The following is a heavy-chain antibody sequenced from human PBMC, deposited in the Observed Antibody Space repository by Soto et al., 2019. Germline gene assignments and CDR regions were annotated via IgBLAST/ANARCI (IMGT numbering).Heavy chain of an antibody. Sequence: QMQLVQSGAEVKKPGASVKVSCKASGYTFTSYQMHWVRQAPGQGLEWMGIINPSGGRITYAPRFHGRVMMTRDTSTNTVYMELRSLRSDDTAVYYCARDGPPTTTGVGPSYTMDVWGQGTTVTVS. D-gene: IGHD3-3*01. J-gene: IGHJ6*02. CDR1: GYTFTSYQ. V-gene: IGHV1-46*01. CDR3: ARDGPPTTTGVGPSYTMDV. CDR2: INPSGGRI.